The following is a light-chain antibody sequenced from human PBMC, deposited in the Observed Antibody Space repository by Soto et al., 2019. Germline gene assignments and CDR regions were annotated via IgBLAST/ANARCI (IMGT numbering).Light chain of an antibody. CDR1: INDVGTYNL. V-gene: IGLV2-23*02. Sequence: QSVLTQPASVSGSPGQSITISCTGTINDVGTYNLVSWFQQHPGKAPKLMIYEVTERPSGVSNRFSGSKSGNAASLTISGLQAEDEADYHGCSYAGGGTDVFGTGTKVTVL. J-gene: IGLJ1*01. CDR3: CSYAGGGTDV. CDR2: EVT.